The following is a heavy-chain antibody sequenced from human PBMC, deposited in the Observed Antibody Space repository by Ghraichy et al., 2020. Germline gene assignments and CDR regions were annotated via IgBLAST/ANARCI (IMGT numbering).Heavy chain of an antibody. CDR2: IYYNGDT. CDR1: GASISRNY. CDR3: ANGGNSLDF. J-gene: IGHJ4*02. D-gene: IGHD4-23*01. V-gene: IGHV4-59*03. Sequence: SETLSLTCTVSGASISRNYWSWIRQPPGKGLEWIGWIYYNGDTNYNPSLKSRVTISVDASKNQFSLKLSSVTAAATAVYYCANGGNSLDFWGQGTLVTVSS.